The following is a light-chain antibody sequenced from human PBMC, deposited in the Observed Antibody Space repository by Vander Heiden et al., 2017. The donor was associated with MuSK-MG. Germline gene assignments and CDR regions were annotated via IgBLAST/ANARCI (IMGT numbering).Light chain of an antibody. J-gene: IGKJ1*01. V-gene: IGKV3-15*01. CDR3: QQYDQWPLA. Sequence: DIAMTQSPATLSVSPGEGPTLSCTSSQSIKSNLAWFQQKAGQAPRLVMYGASTRATGIPGRFSGSQSGTEFTLTISSLQSEDLAVYYCQQYDQWPLAFGQGTKVEI. CDR1: QSIKSN. CDR2: GAS.